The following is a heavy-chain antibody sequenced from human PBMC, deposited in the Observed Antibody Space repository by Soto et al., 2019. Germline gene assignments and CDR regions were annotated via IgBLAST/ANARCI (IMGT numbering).Heavy chain of an antibody. J-gene: IGHJ4*02. D-gene: IGHD1-7*01. CDR3: THRYNYNYVQY. V-gene: IGHV2-5*02. CDR1: GFSLRTSGVG. Sequence: SGPTLVKPTQTLTLTCTFSGFSLRTSGVGVGWIRQPPGKALEWLALIYWDNDKRYNPSLKSRLTITKDTSKNQVVLTMTNLDPVDTATYYCTHRYNYNYVQYWGQGTLVTVSS. CDR2: IYWDNDK.